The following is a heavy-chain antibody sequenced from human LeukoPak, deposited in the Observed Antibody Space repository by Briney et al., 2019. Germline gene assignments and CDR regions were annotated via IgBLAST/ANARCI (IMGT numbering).Heavy chain of an antibody. V-gene: IGHV3-7*01. CDR2: IGYDGSQK. J-gene: IGHJ4*02. CDR3: ALLAVASDFDY. Sequence: SGGSLRLSCAASGFTFSNSYMSWVRQAPGKGLEWVANIGYDGSQKNYVDPVKGRFSISRDNAKNSLYLQMNSLRVEDTGVYYCALLAVASDFDYWGQGALVTVSS. CDR1: GFTFSNSY. D-gene: IGHD6-19*01.